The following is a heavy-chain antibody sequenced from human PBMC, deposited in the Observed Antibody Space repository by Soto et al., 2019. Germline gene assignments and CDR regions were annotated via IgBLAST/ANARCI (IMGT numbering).Heavy chain of an antibody. CDR2: ISAYNGNT. D-gene: IGHD2-15*01. CDR3: ARRDCSGGSCRFNYYYYGMDV. CDR1: GYAFTSYG. V-gene: IGHV1-18*01. J-gene: IGHJ6*02. Sequence: VSVKVSCKTSGYAFTSYGSSWGRQAPGQGLEWMGWISAYNGNTNYAQKLQGRVTMTTDTSTSTAYMELGSLRSDDTAVYYCARRDCSGGSCRFNYYYYGMDVWGQGTTVTVSS.